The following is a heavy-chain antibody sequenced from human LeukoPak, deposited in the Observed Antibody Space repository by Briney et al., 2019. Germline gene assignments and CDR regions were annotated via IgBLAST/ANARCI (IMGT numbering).Heavy chain of an antibody. CDR1: GFTFDDYA. D-gene: IGHD6-6*01. Sequence: SGGSLRLSCAASGFTFDDYAVHWVRQAPGKGLGWVSCSSWNSGSIGYADSVKGRFTISRDNAKNSLYLQMNSLRAEDMALYYCAKDKSCCSRSSSLFDYWGQGTLVTVSS. J-gene: IGHJ4*02. V-gene: IGHV3-9*03. CDR2: SSWNSGSI. CDR3: AKDKSCCSRSSSLFDY.